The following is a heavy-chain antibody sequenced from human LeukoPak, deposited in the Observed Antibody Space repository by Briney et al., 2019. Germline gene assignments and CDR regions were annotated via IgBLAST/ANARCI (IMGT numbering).Heavy chain of an antibody. J-gene: IGHJ4*02. CDR3: ARHLAGDSLYRHFDY. CDR2: IKQDGSET. V-gene: IGHV3-7*04. CDR1: AITFSNSW. D-gene: IGHD5/OR15-5a*01. Sequence: GGSLRLSCTASAITFSNSWMSWVRQAPGKGLEWVANIKQDGSETNYVDSVKGRFTISRDNAKNSLFLQMNSLRGEDTGIYYCARHLAGDSLYRHFDYWGQGTLVTVSP.